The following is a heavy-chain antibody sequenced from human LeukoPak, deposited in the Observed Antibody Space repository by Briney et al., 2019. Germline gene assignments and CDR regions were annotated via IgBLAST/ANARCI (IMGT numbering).Heavy chain of an antibody. CDR2: ITSTSNYI. Sequence: GGSLRVSCAASGITFSTYTMNWVGQAPGQGLAWVSSITSTSNYIYYADSVKGRFTISRDNAKNSLYLQMNSLRAEDTAVYYCARENYYYYYMDVWGKGTTVTVSS. J-gene: IGHJ6*03. CDR1: GITFSTYT. V-gene: IGHV3-21*01. CDR3: ARENYYYYYMDV.